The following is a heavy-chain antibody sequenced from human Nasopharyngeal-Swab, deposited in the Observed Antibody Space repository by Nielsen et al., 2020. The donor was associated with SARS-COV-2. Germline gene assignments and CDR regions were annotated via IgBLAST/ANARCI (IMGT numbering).Heavy chain of an antibody. Sequence: SVKVSCKASGGTFNNFAITWVRQAPGQGLEWMGGLIPVIRSATYAQRFQGRVTITADQSTRTAYLELRGLRTEDTAVYYCAREAFEELNLRRLSLDDWGLGTLITVS. D-gene: IGHD3-10*01. J-gene: IGHJ4*02. CDR2: LIPVIRSA. V-gene: IGHV1-69*13. CDR3: AREAFEELNLRRLSLDD. CDR1: GGTFNNFA.